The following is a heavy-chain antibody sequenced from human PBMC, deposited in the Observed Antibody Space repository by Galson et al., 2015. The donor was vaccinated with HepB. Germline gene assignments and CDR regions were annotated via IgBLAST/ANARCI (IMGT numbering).Heavy chain of an antibody. J-gene: IGHJ4*02. D-gene: IGHD6-6*01. V-gene: IGHV1-69*04. CDR2: IIPILGIA. CDR1: GGTFSSYA. CDR3: ARDLYGYSSSSPLLG. Sequence: SVKVSCKASGGTFSSYAISWVRQAPGQGLEWMGRIIPILGIANYALKFQGRVTITADKSTSTAYMELSSLRSEDTAVYYCARDLYGYSSSSPLLGWGQGTLVTVSS.